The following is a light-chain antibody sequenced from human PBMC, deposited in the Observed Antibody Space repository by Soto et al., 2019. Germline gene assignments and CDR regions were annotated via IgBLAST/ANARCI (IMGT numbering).Light chain of an antibody. CDR3: QQSYSDIRP. Sequence: DIQMTQSPSSLSASVGDRVTITCRASQSISRYLNWYQQKVGKAPKLLIYGASSLHNGVPSRFRASDSGTHFTLTISSLQPEDFATYHCQQSYSDIRPFGPGTHVDIK. CDR2: GAS. CDR1: QSISRY. V-gene: IGKV1-39*01. J-gene: IGKJ3*01.